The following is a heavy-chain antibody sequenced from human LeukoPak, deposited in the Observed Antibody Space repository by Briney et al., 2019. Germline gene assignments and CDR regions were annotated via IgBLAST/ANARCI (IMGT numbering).Heavy chain of an antibody. Sequence: GGSLRLSCGASGFIFSNHWMSWVRQAPGKGLEWVANIKEDGSEKYYVDSVKGRFTISRDNAKNSLYLQMDSLRAEDTGMYYCARDKKWNDIGNWCVPWGQGTLVTVSS. J-gene: IGHJ5*02. CDR2: IKEDGSEK. CDR1: GFIFSNHW. D-gene: IGHD1-1*01. V-gene: IGHV3-7*03. CDR3: ARDKKWNDIGNWCVP.